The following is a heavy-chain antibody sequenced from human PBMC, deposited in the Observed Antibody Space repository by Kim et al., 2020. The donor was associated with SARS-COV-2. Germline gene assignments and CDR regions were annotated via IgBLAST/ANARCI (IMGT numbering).Heavy chain of an antibody. CDR3: ATGRFAYGSEF. Sequence: TNYNPSLNSRVTISLDTSKTLFSLRLTSVSAADTAIYYCATGRFAYGSEFWGPGTLVTVSS. V-gene: IGHV4-61*03. CDR2: T. J-gene: IGHJ4*02. D-gene: IGHD3-10*01.